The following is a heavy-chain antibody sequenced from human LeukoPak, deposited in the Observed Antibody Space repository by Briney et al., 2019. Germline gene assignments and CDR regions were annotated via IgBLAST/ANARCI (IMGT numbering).Heavy chain of an antibody. CDR1: GFTFSSYS. Sequence: GGSLRLSCAASGFTFSSYSMNWVRQAPGKGLEWVSSISSSSSYIYYADSVKGRFTISRDNSKNTLYLQMNSLRAEDTAVYYCAKERRLYNYYFDYWGQGTLVTVSS. CDR3: AKERRLYNYYFDY. V-gene: IGHV3-21*01. J-gene: IGHJ4*02. D-gene: IGHD1-14*01. CDR2: ISSSSSYI.